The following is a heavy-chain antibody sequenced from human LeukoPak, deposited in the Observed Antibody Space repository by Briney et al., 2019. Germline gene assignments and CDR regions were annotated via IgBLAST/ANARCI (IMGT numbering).Heavy chain of an antibody. J-gene: IGHJ4*02. D-gene: IGHD3-3*01. CDR1: GFTFSSYS. Sequence: GGSLRLSCAASGFTFSSYSMNWVRQAPGKGLEWVSSISSSSSYIYYADSVKGRFTIFRDKAKNSLYLQMNSLRAEDTALYYCARDLSRITIFGVVIPLGYWRQGTLVTLSS. V-gene: IGHV3-21*01. CDR2: ISSSSSYI. CDR3: ARDLSRITIFGVVIPLGY.